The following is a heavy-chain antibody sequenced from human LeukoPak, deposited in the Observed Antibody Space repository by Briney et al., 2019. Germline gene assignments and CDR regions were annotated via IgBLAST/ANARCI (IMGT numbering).Heavy chain of an antibody. CDR1: GGSMNNYY. D-gene: IGHD1-26*01. Sequence: PSETLSLTCSVSGGSMNNYYWSWIRRLPGRGLEWIGYIHYTGATSYSPSLKSRVTISLDTPKNEFSLKLSSVTAADTAVYYCARYTGTDSGRWLDPWSQGTLVTVSS. CDR2: IHYTGAT. CDR3: ARYTGTDSGRWLDP. V-gene: IGHV4-59*01. J-gene: IGHJ5*02.